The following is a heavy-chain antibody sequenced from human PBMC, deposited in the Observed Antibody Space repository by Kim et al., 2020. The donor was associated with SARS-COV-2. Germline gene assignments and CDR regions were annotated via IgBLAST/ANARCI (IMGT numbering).Heavy chain of an antibody. D-gene: IGHD3-22*01. Sequence: SETLSLTCTVSGGSISSGGYYWSWIRQHPGKGLEWIGYIYYSGSTYYNPSLKSRVTISVDTSKNQFSLKLSSVTAADTAVYYCARGVTTMIVVVNHAFDIWGQGTMVTVSS. CDR3: ARGVTTMIVVVNHAFDI. CDR2: IYYSGST. V-gene: IGHV4-31*03. J-gene: IGHJ3*02. CDR1: GGSISSGGYY.